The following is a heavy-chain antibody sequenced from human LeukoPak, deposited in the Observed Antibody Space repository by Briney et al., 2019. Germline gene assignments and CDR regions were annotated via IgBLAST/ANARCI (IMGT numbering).Heavy chain of an antibody. CDR1: GYTFTSYG. D-gene: IGHD2-2*01. V-gene: IGHV1-18*01. J-gene: IGHJ6*02. CDR3: ARAPRHCSSTSCYVDYYYDGMDV. Sequence: ASVKVSSKASGYTFTSYGISWVRQAPGQGLEWMGWIIGYNGNTNYAQELQGRVTITTDTSTSTAYMYLRSMRSDDTGVYYCARAPRHCSSTSCYVDYYYDGMDVWGQGTLVTVSS. CDR2: IIGYNGNT.